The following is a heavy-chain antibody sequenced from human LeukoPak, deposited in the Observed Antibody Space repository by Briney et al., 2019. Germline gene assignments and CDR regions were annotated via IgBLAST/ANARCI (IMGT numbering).Heavy chain of an antibody. V-gene: IGHV4-59*01. CDR2: IYYSGST. CDR3: ARVLRYFDWLPSTFDY. Sequence: PSETLSLTCTVSGGSTSSYYWSWIRQPPGKGLDWIGYIYYSGSTNYNPSLKSRVTISVDTSKNQFSLKLSSVTAADTAVYYCARVLRYFDWLPSTFDYWGQGTLVTVSS. D-gene: IGHD3-9*01. J-gene: IGHJ4*02. CDR1: GGSTSSYY.